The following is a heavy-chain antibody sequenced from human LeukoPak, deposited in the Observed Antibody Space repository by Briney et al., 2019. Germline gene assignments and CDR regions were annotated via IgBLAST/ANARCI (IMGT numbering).Heavy chain of an antibody. J-gene: IGHJ4*02. Sequence: GGSLRLSCAASGFTFSSYSMNWVRQAPGKGLEWVSSISSSSSYIYYADSVKGRFTISRDNSKNTLYLQMNSLRAEDTAVYYCAKEIIPYSSGWHFDYWGQGTLVTVSS. CDR2: ISSSSSYI. D-gene: IGHD6-19*01. V-gene: IGHV3-21*04. CDR3: AKEIIPYSSGWHFDY. CDR1: GFTFSSYS.